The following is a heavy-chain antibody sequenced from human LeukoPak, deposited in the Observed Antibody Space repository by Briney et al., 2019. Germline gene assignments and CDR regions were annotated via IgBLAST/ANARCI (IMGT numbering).Heavy chain of an antibody. J-gene: IGHJ4*02. CDR2: IKSDGSAT. V-gene: IGHV3-74*01. CDR3: ARGVDYDTSGPDH. Sequence: PGGSLRLSCAASGFTFSSYWMHWVRQGPGKGLVWVSRIKSDGSATSYADSVKGRFTISGDNAKNTLYLQMNSLGAEDTAVYYCARGVDYDTSGPDHWGQGTLVTVSS. CDR1: GFTFSSYW. D-gene: IGHD3-22*01.